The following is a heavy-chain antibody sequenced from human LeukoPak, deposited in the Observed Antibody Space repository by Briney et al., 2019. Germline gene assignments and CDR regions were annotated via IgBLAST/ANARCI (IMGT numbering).Heavy chain of an antibody. CDR1: GGSISSYY. V-gene: IGHV4-59*01. CDR2: IYYSGST. Sequence: SETLSLTCTVSGGSISSYYWSWIRQPPGKGLEWIGYIYYSGSTNYNPSLKSRVTISVDTSKNQFSLKLSSVTAADTAVYYCARLGDYVWGFDYWGQGTLVTVSS. CDR3: ARLGDYVWGFDY. J-gene: IGHJ4*02. D-gene: IGHD3-16*01.